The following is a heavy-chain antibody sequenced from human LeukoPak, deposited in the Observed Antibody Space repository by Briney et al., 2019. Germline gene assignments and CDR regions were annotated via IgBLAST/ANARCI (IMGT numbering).Heavy chain of an antibody. Sequence: ASVKVSCKASGYTFTGYYMHWVRQAPGQGLEWMGRINPNSGGTNYAQKFQGRVTMTRDTSISTAYMELSRLRSDDTAVYYCARDYVSVSYYYDSSGYYYEDYWGQGTLVTVSS. CDR3: ARDYVSVSYYYDSSGYYYEDY. D-gene: IGHD3-22*01. CDR2: INPNSGGT. J-gene: IGHJ4*02. V-gene: IGHV1-2*06. CDR1: GYTFTGYY.